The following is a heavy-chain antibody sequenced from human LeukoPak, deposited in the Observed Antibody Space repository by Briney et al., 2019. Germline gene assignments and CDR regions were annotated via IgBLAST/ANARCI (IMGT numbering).Heavy chain of an antibody. J-gene: IGHJ4*02. D-gene: IGHD6-13*01. CDR2: ISGSGGST. V-gene: IGHV3-23*01. CDR1: GFTFSSYA. Sequence: GGSLRLSCAASGFTFSSYAMSWVRQAPGKGLEWVSAISGSGGSTYYADSVKGRFTISRENSKNTLYLQMNSLRAEDTAVYYCARVGVGSSSWRKYFDYWGQGTLVTVSS. CDR3: ARVGVGSSSWRKYFDY.